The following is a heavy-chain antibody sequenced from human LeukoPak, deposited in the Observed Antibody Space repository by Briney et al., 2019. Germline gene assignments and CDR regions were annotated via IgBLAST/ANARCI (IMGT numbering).Heavy chain of an antibody. V-gene: IGHV3-21*01. CDR2: ISSSSIYI. Sequence: GGSLRLSCVASGFTFSSYSMNWVRQAPGKGLEWVSSISSSSIYIYYADSVKGRFTISRDNAKNSLYLQMNSLRAEDTAVYYCARSPNSWSHAFDIWGQGTMVTVSS. D-gene: IGHD2-8*02. CDR1: GFTFSSYS. CDR3: ARSPNSWSHAFDI. J-gene: IGHJ3*02.